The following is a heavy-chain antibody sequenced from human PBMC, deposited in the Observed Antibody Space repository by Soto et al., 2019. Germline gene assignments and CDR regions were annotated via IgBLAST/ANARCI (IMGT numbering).Heavy chain of an antibody. CDR1: GFTFSSYA. CDR3: ARAASLRYFDWLFDDYYYYGMDV. Sequence: QVQLVESGGGVVQPGRSLRLSCAASGFTFSSYAMHWVRQAPGKGLEWVAVISYDGSNKYYADSVKGRFTISRDNSKNXXXXXMXSLRAEDTAVYYCARAASLRYFDWLFDDYYYYGMDVWGQGTTVTVSS. J-gene: IGHJ6*02. V-gene: IGHV3-30-3*01. D-gene: IGHD3-9*01. CDR2: ISYDGSNK.